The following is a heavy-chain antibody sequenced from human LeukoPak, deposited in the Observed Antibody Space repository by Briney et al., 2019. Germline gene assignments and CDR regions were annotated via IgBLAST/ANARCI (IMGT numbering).Heavy chain of an antibody. J-gene: IGHJ6*04. D-gene: IGHD3-10*01. CDR1: GYTFTSYG. Sequence: SVKVSCKASGYTFTSYGISWVRQAPGQGLEWMGGIIPIFGTANYAQKFQGRVTITADESTSTAYMELSSLRSEDTAVYYCARAIRGITMVRGVQDYYYYGMDVWGKGTTVTVSS. V-gene: IGHV1-69*13. CDR3: ARAIRGITMVRGVQDYYYYGMDV. CDR2: IIPIFGTA.